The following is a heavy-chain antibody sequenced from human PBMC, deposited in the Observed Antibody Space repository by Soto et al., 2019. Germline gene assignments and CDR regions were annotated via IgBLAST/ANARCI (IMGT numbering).Heavy chain of an antibody. CDR1: GGSISSYY. Sequence: SETLSLTCTVSGGSISSYYWSWIRQPPGKGLEWIGYIYYSGSTNYNPSLKSRVTISVDTSKNQFSLKLSSVTAADTAVYYCARQISGQLLFFDYWGQGTLVTVSS. D-gene: IGHD2-2*01. CDR3: ARQISGQLLFFDY. J-gene: IGHJ4*02. V-gene: IGHV4-59*08. CDR2: IYYSGST.